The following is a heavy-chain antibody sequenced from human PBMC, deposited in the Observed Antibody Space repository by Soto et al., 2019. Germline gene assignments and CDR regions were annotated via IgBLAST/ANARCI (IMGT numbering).Heavy chain of an antibody. CDR2: IRSKANSYAT. V-gene: IGHV3-73*01. CDR1: GFTFSGSA. CDR3: TRTLKWLPDAFDI. D-gene: IGHD5-12*01. Sequence: QPGGSLRLSCAASGFTFSGSAMHWVRQASGKGLEWVGRIRSKANSYATAYAASVKGRFTISRDDSKNTAYLQMNSLKTEDTAVYYCTRTLKWLPDAFDIWGQGTMGTVSS. J-gene: IGHJ3*02.